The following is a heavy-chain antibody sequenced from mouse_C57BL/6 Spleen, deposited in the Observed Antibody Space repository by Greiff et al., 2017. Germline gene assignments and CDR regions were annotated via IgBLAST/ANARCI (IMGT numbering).Heavy chain of an antibody. V-gene: IGHV7-3*01. Sequence: EVNVVESGGGLVQPGGSLSLSCAASGFTFTDYYMSWVRQPPGKALEWLGFIRNKANGYTTEYSASVKGRFTISRDNSQSILYLQMNALGAEDSSTYSCARLYGNYVWYFDIWGTGTTVTVSS. CDR2: IRNKANGYTT. D-gene: IGHD2-1*01. J-gene: IGHJ1*03. CDR3: ARLYGNYVWYFDI. CDR1: GFTFTDYY.